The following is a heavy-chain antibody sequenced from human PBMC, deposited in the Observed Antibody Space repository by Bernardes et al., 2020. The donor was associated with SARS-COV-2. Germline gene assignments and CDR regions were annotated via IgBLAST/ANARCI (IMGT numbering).Heavy chain of an antibody. CDR2: ISYSGTT. V-gene: IGHV4-59*01. Sequence: SETLSLTCTVSGFSISSYYLSWIRQPPGKGLEWISYISYSGTTNYNPSLKSRVTMSVDTSKNQFSLKLSSVTAADTAVYYCARAAYSGSKFGYWGQGLLVTVSS. CDR3: ARAAYSGSKFGY. J-gene: IGHJ4*02. D-gene: IGHD1-26*01. CDR1: GFSISSYY.